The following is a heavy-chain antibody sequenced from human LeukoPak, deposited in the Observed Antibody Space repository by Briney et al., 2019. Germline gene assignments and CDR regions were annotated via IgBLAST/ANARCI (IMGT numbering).Heavy chain of an antibody. CDR2: IYYSGST. V-gene: IGHV4-39*07. D-gene: IGHD3-22*01. J-gene: IGHJ5*02. Sequence: PSETLSLTCTVSGGSISSSSYYWGWIRQPPGKGLEWIGSIYYSGSTYYNPSLKSRVTISVDTSKNQFSLKLSSVTAADTAVYYCARAINLITMIEDPWGQGTLVTVSS. CDR3: ARAINLITMIEDP. CDR1: GGSISSSSYY.